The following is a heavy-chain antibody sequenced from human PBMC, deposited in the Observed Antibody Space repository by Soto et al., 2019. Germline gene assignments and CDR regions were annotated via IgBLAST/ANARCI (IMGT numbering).Heavy chain of an antibody. V-gene: IGHV3-21*01. D-gene: IGHD3-16*01. J-gene: IGHJ4*02. CDR3: AREGEWGPFFHY. Sequence: EVQLVESGGGLVKPGGSLRLSCAASGFTFSSYSMNWVRQAPGKGLEWVSSISSSSSYIYYADSVKGRFTIPRDNAKNSLYLQMNSLRAEDTAVYYCAREGEWGPFFHYWGQGTLVTVSS. CDR1: GFTFSSYS. CDR2: ISSSSSYI.